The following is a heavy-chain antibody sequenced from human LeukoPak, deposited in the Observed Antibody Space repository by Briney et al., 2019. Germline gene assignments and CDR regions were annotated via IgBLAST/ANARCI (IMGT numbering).Heavy chain of an antibody. CDR1: GYTLTELS. J-gene: IGHJ6*02. CDR3: ATRTPLIRGIIRTYFYLGMDV. Sequence: ASVKVSCKVSGYTLTELSIYWVRQAPGKGLEWMGSFDCEDRGTIYAPKVQDRVTMTVDISTDTAYMELNSLRSEDTAVYYCATRTPLIRGIIRTYFYLGMDVWGQGTTVIVSS. V-gene: IGHV1-24*01. CDR2: FDCEDRGT. D-gene: IGHD3-10*01.